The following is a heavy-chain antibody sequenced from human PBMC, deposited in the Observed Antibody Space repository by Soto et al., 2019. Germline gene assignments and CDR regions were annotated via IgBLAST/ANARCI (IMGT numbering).Heavy chain of an antibody. CDR2: ISGSGVRT. CDR3: ATPAYDY. D-gene: IGHD3-16*01. V-gene: IGHV3-23*01. J-gene: IGHJ4*02. Sequence: PGGSLRLSCAASGFIFSTSGSAFSRYAMTWVRQTPGKALEWVSSISGSGVRTYYPDSVRGRFTISRDNSKDRLYLEMNSVRAEDTAVYYCATPAYDYWGQGALVTVSS. CDR1: GFIFSTSGSAFSRYA.